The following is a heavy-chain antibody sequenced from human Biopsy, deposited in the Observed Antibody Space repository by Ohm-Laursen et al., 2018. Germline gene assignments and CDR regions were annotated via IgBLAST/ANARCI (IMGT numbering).Heavy chain of an antibody. V-gene: IGHV4-4*07. CDR2: IYPGGST. CDR1: GGDINNYY. J-gene: IGHJ3*01. D-gene: IGHD3-22*01. CDR3: ASVVLGPTNDAFDL. Sequence: SETLSLTCNVSGGDINNYYWSWIRQPAGKGLEWIGRIYPGGSTNYNPSLKSRVTMSVDTSKKQLSLRLRSVTAADKAMYYCASVVLGPTNDAFDLWGQGTMVVVSS.